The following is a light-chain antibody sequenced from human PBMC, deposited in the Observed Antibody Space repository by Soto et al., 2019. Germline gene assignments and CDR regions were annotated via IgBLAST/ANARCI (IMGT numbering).Light chain of an antibody. V-gene: IGLV2-11*01. CDR3: CSYAGSYTLV. J-gene: IGLJ2*01. Sequence: QSVLTQPRSVSGSPGQSVTISCTGTSSDVGIYNYVSWYQQHPGKAPKLMIYDVSERPSGVPDRFSGSKSGNTASLTISGLQAEDDADYYCCSYAGSYTLVFGGGTKLTVL. CDR1: SSDVGIYNY. CDR2: DVS.